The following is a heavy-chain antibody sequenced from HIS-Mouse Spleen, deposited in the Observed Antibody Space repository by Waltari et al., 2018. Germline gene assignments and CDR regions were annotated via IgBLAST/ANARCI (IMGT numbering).Heavy chain of an antibody. Sequence: QVQLVESGGGVVQPGRSLRLSCAASGFTFSSYGMHWVRQAPGKGLEWVAVLWFDGSNKYYADSVKGRFTISRDNSKNTLYLQMNSLRAEDTAVYYCAKASGPNAFDIWGQGTMVTVSS. CDR2: LWFDGSNK. J-gene: IGHJ3*02. V-gene: IGHV3-33*06. CDR3: AKASGPNAFDI. CDR1: GFTFSSYG.